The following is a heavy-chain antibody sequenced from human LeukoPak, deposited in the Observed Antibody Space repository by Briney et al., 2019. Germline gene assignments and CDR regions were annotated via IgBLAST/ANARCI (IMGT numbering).Heavy chain of an antibody. V-gene: IGHV1-2*02. D-gene: IGHD5-24*01. CDR3: ARVGDGYRRWDDYYYYGMDV. J-gene: IGHJ6*02. Sequence: GASVKVSCKASGYTFTCYYLHWVRQAPGQGGEWMGWINPDTGDTNFAQKFLATVTMTRDTSINTAHLELTSLTSDDTAVYYCARVGDGYRRWDDYYYYGMDVWGQGTTVTVSS. CDR2: INPDTGDT. CDR1: GYTFTCYY.